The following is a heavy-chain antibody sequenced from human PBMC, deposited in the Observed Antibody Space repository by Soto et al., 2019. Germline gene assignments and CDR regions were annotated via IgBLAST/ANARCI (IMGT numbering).Heavy chain of an antibody. V-gene: IGHV4-61*08. CDR2: VYYSGTT. CDR3: AAYLSTQYYDSSGYYPDFDI. J-gene: IGHJ3*02. CDR1: GGSIDSGDYY. D-gene: IGHD3-22*01. Sequence: SETLSLTCTVSGGSIDSGDYYWSWIRQPPGKGLEWIGYVYYSGTTNYNPFLKSRVTLSLDKSKNQFSLKMNSVTAADTAVYYCAAYLSTQYYDSSGYYPDFDIWGQGIMVT.